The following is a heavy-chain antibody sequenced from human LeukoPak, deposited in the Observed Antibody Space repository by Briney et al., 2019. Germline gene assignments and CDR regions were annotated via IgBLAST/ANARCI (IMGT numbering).Heavy chain of an antibody. CDR1: GGSISSYY. J-gene: IGHJ6*03. CDR3: ARVEYCSGGSCYSRSGDYYYYMDV. Sequence: SETLSLTCTVSGGSISSYYWSWIRQPPGKGLEWIGYIYYSGSTNYNPSLKSRVTISVDTSKNQFSLKLSSVTAADTAVYYCARVEYCSGGSCYSRSGDYYYYMDVWGRGTTVTVSS. D-gene: IGHD2-15*01. CDR2: IYYSGST. V-gene: IGHV4-59*01.